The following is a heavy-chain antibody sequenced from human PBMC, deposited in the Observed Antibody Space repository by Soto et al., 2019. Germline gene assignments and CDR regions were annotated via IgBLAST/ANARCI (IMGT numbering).Heavy chain of an antibody. V-gene: IGHV4-30-2*01. CDR2: IYQSGST. CDR1: GGSLSSGCYS. D-gene: IGHD2-21*02. CDR3: ARSYSGGDDYFDY. Sequence: TLSLACAVSGGSLSSGCYSWAWIRQPPGKGLEWVGYIYQSGSTYYNPSLKSRVAIAADRSKNQFSINLASVTAEDTAVYYCARSYSGGDDYFDYWGQGTVVNVS. J-gene: IGHJ4*02.